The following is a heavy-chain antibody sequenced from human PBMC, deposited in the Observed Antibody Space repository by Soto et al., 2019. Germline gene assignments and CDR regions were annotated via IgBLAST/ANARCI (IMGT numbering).Heavy chain of an antibody. Sequence: PSETLSLTCNVSGGFINNYYWSWIRQPPGKGLEWIGYIYYSGSTNYNPSLKSRVTISIDTSKTQFSLKLTSVTAADTAVYYCAREILPPYCSRECYPYFDYWGQGALVTVS. D-gene: IGHD2-21*01. V-gene: IGHV4-59*01. CDR1: GGFINNYY. CDR3: AREILPPYCSRECYPYFDY. CDR2: IYYSGST. J-gene: IGHJ4*02.